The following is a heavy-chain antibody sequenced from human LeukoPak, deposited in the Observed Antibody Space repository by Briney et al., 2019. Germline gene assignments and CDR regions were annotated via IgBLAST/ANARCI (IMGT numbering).Heavy chain of an antibody. V-gene: IGHV6-1*01. Sequence: SQTLSLTFAISGDSVSSNSAGWNWIRQSPSRGLEWLGRTYYRSKWYDDYAVSVKSRITINPDTSKNQFSLHLYSVTPEDTAVYYCARGGGNLDYWGQGTLVTVSS. J-gene: IGHJ4*02. D-gene: IGHD4-23*01. CDR3: ARGGGNLDY. CDR2: TYYRSKWYD. CDR1: GDSVSSNSAG.